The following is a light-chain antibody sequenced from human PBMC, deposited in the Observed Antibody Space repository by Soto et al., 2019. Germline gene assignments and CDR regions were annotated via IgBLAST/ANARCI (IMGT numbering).Light chain of an antibody. V-gene: IGLV2-11*01. CDR1: SGDVGGYNY. J-gene: IGLJ1*01. CDR2: DVT. Sequence: QSALTQPRSVSGSPGQSVTISCTGTSGDVGGYNYVSWYQQHPGKAPKLIIYDVTRRPSGVPDRFSGSKSGNTASLTISGLQAEDEADYYCCSYAGSYTFYVFGTETKVTVL. CDR3: CSYAGSYTFYV.